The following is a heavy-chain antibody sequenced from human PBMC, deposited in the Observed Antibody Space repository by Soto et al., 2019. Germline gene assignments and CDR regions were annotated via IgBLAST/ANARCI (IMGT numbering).Heavy chain of an antibody. J-gene: IGHJ4*02. D-gene: IGHD3-22*01. CDR3: ARLNPGHYFEGSGCADY. V-gene: IGHV4-30-4*01. Sequence: PSETLSLTCTVSGGSISSDDYFWSWIRRPPGKGLEWIGYIYYSGSTYFNPSLRSRLAMSLDTSKNQFSLNLYSVTAADTAVYYCARLNPGHYFEGSGCADYWGQGTLVTVSS. CDR2: IYYSGST. CDR1: GGSISSDDYF.